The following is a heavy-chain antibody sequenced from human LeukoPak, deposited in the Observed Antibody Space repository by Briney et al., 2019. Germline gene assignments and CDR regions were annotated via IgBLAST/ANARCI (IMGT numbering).Heavy chain of an antibody. J-gene: IGHJ6*02. V-gene: IGHV3-7*01. CDR1: GFTFSDYW. Sequence: GGSLRLSCAASGFTFSDYWMTWVRQAPGKGLEWVANINQDGSGTYYVDSVKGRFIISRDNAKNSVDLQMNSLRAEDTAVYYCARDNLPSGSVVVGDYYYGMDVWGQGTTVTVSS. CDR3: ARDNLPSGSVVVGDYYYGMDV. D-gene: IGHD2-15*01. CDR2: INQDGSGT.